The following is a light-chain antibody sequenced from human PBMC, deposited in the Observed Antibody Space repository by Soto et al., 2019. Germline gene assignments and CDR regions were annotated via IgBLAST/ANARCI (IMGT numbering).Light chain of an antibody. Sequence: DIQLTQSPSFLSGSVGDRVTITCRASQGISSYLAWYQQKPGRAPKLLIYAASTLQSGVPSRFSGSGSGIEFTLTISSLQPEDSATYYCQQLHAYPLTFGGGTKVEVK. CDR3: QQLHAYPLT. V-gene: IGKV1-9*01. CDR2: AAS. J-gene: IGKJ4*01. CDR1: QGISSY.